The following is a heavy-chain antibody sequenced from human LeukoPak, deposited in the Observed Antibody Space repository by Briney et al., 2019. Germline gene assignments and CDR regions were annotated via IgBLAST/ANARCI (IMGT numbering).Heavy chain of an antibody. Sequence: PSGTLSLTCAVSGGSIISSNWWSWVRQPPGKGLEWIGEIYHSGSTNYNPSLKSRVTISVDKSKNQFSLKLSSVTAADTAVYYCARVRVSSSITKYYYYMDVWGKGTTVTVSS. J-gene: IGHJ6*03. CDR3: ARVRVSSSITKYYYYMDV. D-gene: IGHD6-13*01. CDR1: GGSIISSNW. V-gene: IGHV4-4*02. CDR2: IYHSGST.